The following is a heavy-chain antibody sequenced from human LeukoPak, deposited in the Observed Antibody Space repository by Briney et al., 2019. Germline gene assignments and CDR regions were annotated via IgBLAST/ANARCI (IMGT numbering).Heavy chain of an antibody. D-gene: IGHD2-21*02. Sequence: PGGSLRLSCAASGFTFSSYAMGWVRQAPGKGLEWVSAVSGSGGSTYYADSVKGRFTISRDNSKNTLYLQMNSLRAEDAAVYYCAKVREDCSFDYWGQGTLVTVSS. CDR3: AKVREDCSFDY. CDR2: VSGSGGST. CDR1: GFTFSSYA. V-gene: IGHV3-23*01. J-gene: IGHJ4*02.